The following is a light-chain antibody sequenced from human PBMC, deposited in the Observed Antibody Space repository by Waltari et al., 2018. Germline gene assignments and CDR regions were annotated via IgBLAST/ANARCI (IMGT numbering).Light chain of an antibody. CDR3: LQVSNFPIT. J-gene: IGKJ5*01. CDR2: DTS. CDR1: QDISRY. Sequence: DIQITQSPSSVSASLGDRVTITCRASQDISRYLAWYQQKPGRSPKLLIFDTSSLQSGVPSRFSGSGSGTDFTLTISSLQPEDFATYYCLQVSNFPITFGQGTRLEIK. V-gene: IGKV1D-12*01.